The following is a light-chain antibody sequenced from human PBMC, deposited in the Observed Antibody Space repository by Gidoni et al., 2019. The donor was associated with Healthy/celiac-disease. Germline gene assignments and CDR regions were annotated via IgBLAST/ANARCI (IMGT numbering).Light chain of an antibody. J-gene: IGKJ2*01. CDR1: QSRLHSNGYNY. V-gene: IGKV2-28*01. CDR3: MQALQTPPT. Sequence: DIVMPQSPLSLPVTPGEPAPISCRSSQSRLHSNGYNYLDWYLQKPGQSPQLLIYLGSNRASGVPDRFSGSGSGTDVTLKISRVEAEDVGVYYCMQALQTPPTFGHGTKLEIK. CDR2: LGS.